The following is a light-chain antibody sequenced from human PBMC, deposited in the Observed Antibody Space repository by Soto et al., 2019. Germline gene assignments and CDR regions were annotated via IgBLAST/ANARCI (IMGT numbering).Light chain of an antibody. CDR1: QSVLYSSNNKNY. J-gene: IGKJ2*01. CDR3: QQYYSTPNT. CDR2: WAS. V-gene: IGKV4-1*01. Sequence: DIVMTQSPDSLAVSLGERATINCKSSQSVLYSSNNKNYLAWYQQKPGQPPKLLIYWASTRESGVPDRFSGSGSGTDFTLYIRGLQAEVVAVYICQQYYSTPNTFVLGIKVAIK.